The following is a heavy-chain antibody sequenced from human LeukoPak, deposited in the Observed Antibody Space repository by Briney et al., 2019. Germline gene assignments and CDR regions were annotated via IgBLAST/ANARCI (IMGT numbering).Heavy chain of an antibody. V-gene: IGHV3-7*01. D-gene: IGHD5-24*01. Sequence: PGGSLRLSCAASGFTFSSYWMSWVRQAPGKGREGVAHIKQDGSEKYYVDSVKGRFTISRDNAKNSLYLQMNSLRAEDTAVYYCARGGDGYNTPYYMDVWGKGTTVTVSS. CDR2: IKQDGSEK. J-gene: IGHJ6*03. CDR1: GFTFSSYW. CDR3: ARGGDGYNTPYYMDV.